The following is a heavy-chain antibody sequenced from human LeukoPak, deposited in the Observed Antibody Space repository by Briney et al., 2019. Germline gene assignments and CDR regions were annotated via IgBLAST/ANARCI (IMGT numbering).Heavy chain of an antibody. CDR1: GYAFSNYG. V-gene: IGHV1-18*01. CDR3: AITYTSESGDAFDV. D-gene: IGHD6-19*01. Sequence: ASVKVSCKASGYAFSNYGISWVRQAPGQGLEWMGWISGYNDNPNYAQKLQGRVTMTTDTSTSTAYMELRRLRSDDTAVYFCAITYTSESGDAFDVWGQGTMVAVSS. J-gene: IGHJ3*01. CDR2: ISGYNDNP.